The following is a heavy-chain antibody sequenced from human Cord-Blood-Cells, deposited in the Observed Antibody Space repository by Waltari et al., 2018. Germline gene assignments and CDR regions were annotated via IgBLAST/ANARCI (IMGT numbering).Heavy chain of an antibody. D-gene: IGHD1-26*01. J-gene: IGHJ6*03. CDR3: ARLVGSGSYYYYYYYMDV. CDR1: CGSISSSSYY. V-gene: IGHV4-39*07. CDR2: IYYSGST. Sequence: QLQLQESGPGLVKPSETLSLTCTVSCGSISSSSYYWGWIRQPPGKGLEWFGSIYYSGSTYYNPSLKSRVTISVDTSKNQFSLKLSSVTAADTAVYYCARLVGSGSYYYYYYYMDVWGKGTTVTVSS.